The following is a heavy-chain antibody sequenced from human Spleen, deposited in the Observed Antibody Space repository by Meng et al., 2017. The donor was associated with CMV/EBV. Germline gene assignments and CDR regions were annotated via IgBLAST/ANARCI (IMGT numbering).Heavy chain of an antibody. CDR3: ARDAAADPYTWFDL. D-gene: IGHD6-13*01. CDR2: INWSGGNI. J-gene: IGHJ5*02. CDR1: GFNFHDHA. Sequence: ASGFNFHDHAMNWVRQVPGKGLEWVSGINWSGGNIGYADSVRGRFTVSRDNGKNSLYLQMNGLTGEDTALYYCARDAAADPYTWFDLWGQGALVTVSS. V-gene: IGHV3-20*03.